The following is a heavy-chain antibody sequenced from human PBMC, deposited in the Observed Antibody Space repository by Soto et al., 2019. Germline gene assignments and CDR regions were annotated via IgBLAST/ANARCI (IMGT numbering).Heavy chain of an antibody. Sequence: EVQLLESGGGLVQPGGSLRLSCAASGFTFSSYAMSWVRQAPGKGLEWVSAISGSGGSTYYADSGKGRFTISRDNSKNTLYLQMNSLRAEDTAVYYCAKDRGYSYGVSYYYYGMDVWGQGTTVTVSS. D-gene: IGHD5-18*01. J-gene: IGHJ6*02. V-gene: IGHV3-23*01. CDR2: ISGSGGST. CDR1: GFTFSSYA. CDR3: AKDRGYSYGVSYYYYGMDV.